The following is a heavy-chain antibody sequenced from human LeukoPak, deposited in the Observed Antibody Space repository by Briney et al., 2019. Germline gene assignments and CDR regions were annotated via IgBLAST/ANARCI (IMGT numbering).Heavy chain of an antibody. D-gene: IGHD2/OR15-2a*01. CDR2: ISSSSSYI. V-gene: IGHV3-21*01. J-gene: IGHJ4*02. CDR1: GFTFSSYS. Sequence: GGSLRLSCAASGFTFSSYSMNGVRQAPGKGLEWVSSISSSSSYIYYADSVKGRFPISRDNAKNSLYLQMNSLRAEDTAVYYCARATPTASSMLWGQGTLVTVSS. CDR3: ARATPTASSML.